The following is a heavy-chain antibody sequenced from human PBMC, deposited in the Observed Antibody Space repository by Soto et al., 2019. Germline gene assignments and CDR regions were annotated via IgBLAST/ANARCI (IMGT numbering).Heavy chain of an antibody. CDR3: ARSTGYGDSYFDY. Sequence: PSETLSLTCTVSGGSIRTYYWNWIRQPPGKGLEWIGYMYYGGSTNYNPSLKSRDNVSVDSFKNDFSLKLTSVTAADTAVYYCARSTGYGDSYFDYWGRGTLVTVS. J-gene: IGHJ4*02. V-gene: IGHV4-59*01. D-gene: IGHD5-18*01. CDR2: MYYGGST. CDR1: GGSIRTYY.